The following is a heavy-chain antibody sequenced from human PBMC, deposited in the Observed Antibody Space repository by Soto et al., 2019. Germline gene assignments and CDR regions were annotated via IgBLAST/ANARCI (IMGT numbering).Heavy chain of an antibody. CDR1: GGTFSSYA. CDR3: ASLSRYYDSCGYCDPRAVFAI. V-gene: IGHV1-69*13. CDR2: IIPIFGTA. J-gene: IGHJ3*02. D-gene: IGHD3-22*01. Sequence: GASVKVSCKASGGTFSSYAISWVRQAPGQGLEWRGGIIPIFGTANYAQKFQGRVTITADESTSTAYMELSSLRSEDTAVYYCASLSRYYDSCGYCDPRAVFAIWGQGSMVPV.